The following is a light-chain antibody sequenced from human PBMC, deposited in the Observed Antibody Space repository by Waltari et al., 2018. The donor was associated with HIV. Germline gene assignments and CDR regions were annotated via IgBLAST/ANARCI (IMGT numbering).Light chain of an antibody. J-gene: IGLJ2*01. Sequence: ISCTGSSSDIGAYNYVSWYQQHPDKVPKLVIYEVSNRPSGISNRFSGSKSGNTASLTISGLQADDEASYYCSSYTASSTLDVVFGGGTRLTVL. CDR3: SSYTASSTLDVV. V-gene: IGLV2-14*03. CDR1: SSDIGAYNY. CDR2: EVS.